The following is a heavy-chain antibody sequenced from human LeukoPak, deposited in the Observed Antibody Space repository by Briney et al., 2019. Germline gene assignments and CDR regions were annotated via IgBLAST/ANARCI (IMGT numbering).Heavy chain of an antibody. D-gene: IGHD3-10*01. J-gene: IGHJ3*02. Sequence: SETLSLTCTVSGGSISSSSYYWGWIRQPPGKGLEWIGYIYHSGSTYYNPSLKSRVTISVDRSKNQFSLKLSSVTAADTAVYYCARDPSITMVRGDPPHAFDIWGQGTMVTVSS. CDR1: GGSISSSSYY. V-gene: IGHV4-30-2*01. CDR2: IYHSGST. CDR3: ARDPSITMVRGDPPHAFDI.